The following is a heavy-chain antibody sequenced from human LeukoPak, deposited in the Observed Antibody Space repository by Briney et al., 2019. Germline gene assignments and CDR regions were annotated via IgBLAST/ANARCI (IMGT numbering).Heavy chain of an antibody. CDR3: ARESGSPGDYYYYGMDV. D-gene: IGHD3-10*01. CDR1: GFTVSSNY. CDR2: INSGGST. J-gene: IGHJ6*02. V-gene: IGHV3-53*04. Sequence: GGSLRLSCAASGFTVSSNYMSWVRQAPGKGLEWVSVINSGGSTYYSDSVKGRFTISRHNSKNTLYLQMNSLRAEDTAVYYCARESGSPGDYYYYGMDVWGQGTTVTVSS.